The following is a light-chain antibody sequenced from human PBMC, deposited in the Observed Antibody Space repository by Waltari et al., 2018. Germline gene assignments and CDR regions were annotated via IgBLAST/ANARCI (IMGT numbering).Light chain of an antibody. V-gene: IGKV3-20*01. Sequence: IVLTQSPGTLSLSPGERATRSCRASQSISSFLVWYQQKPGQAPRLLIYGASTRATGIPDRFSGSGSGTDFSLTISRLEPEDFAVYYCQHYVRLPVTFGQGTKVEIK. CDR3: QHYVRLPVT. J-gene: IGKJ1*01. CDR1: QSISSF. CDR2: GAS.